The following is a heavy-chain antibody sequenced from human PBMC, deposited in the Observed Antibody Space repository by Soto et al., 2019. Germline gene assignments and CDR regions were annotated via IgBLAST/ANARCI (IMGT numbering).Heavy chain of an antibody. V-gene: IGHV3-30*18. D-gene: IGHD3-10*01. CDR3: AKDQKDYSGSGTYYVPYGMDV. J-gene: IGHJ6*02. CDR2: ISYDGSNK. CDR1: GFTFSSYG. Sequence: GESLKISCAASGFTFSSYGMHWVRQAPGKGLEWVAVISYDGSNKYYADSVKGRFTISRDNSKNTLYLQMNSLRAEDTALYFCAKDQKDYSGSGTYYVPYGMDVWGQGTTVTVSS.